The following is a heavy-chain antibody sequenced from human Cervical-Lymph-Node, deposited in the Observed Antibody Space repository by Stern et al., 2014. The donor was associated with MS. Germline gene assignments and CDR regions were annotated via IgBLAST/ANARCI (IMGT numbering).Heavy chain of an antibody. D-gene: IGHD3-22*01. CDR2: IGTAADT. Sequence: EVQLVQSGGGLVQPGGSLRLSCGASGFTFSTYDMHWVRQAPGGSLEWVSGIGTAADTSYAGSVKGRFTVSRENAKNSLYLQMKTLRAGDTAVYYCARGRGPPFAYYAPTLGWYFDLLGRGTLVTVSS. J-gene: IGHJ2*01. CDR3: ARGRGPPFAYYAPTLGWYFDL. CDR1: GFTFSTYD. V-gene: IGHV3-13*01.